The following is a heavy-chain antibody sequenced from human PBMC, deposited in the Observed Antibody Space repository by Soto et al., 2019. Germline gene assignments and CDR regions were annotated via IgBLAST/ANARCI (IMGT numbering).Heavy chain of an antibody. J-gene: IGHJ5*02. Sequence: EVQLVESGGDLVQPGGSLRLSCAASGFTFSSYWMHWVRQAPGKGLVWVSRINSDGSSPSYADFMKGRFTISRDKAKNTLYLEVNTLYSWDTAVYYGASDQHYVWNWCDPWGVGTASTVTS. V-gene: IGHV3-74*01. CDR1: GFTFSSYW. D-gene: IGHD3-16*01. CDR2: INSDGSSP. CDR3: ASDQHYVWNWCDP.